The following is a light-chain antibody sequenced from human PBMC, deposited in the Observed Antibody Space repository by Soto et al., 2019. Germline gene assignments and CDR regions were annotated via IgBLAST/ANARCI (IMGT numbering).Light chain of an antibody. V-gene: IGKV3-15*01. CDR1: QFVSTN. CDR2: SAS. J-gene: IGKJ4*01. CDR3: QQFNNWPPLT. Sequence: VMTQSPATLSVSPGERVTLSCRASQFVSTNLAWYQQKPGQAPRLLIYSASTRATGIPARFSGSGSGTEFTLTISSLQSEDFGVYYCQQFNNWPPLTFGGGTKVEIK.